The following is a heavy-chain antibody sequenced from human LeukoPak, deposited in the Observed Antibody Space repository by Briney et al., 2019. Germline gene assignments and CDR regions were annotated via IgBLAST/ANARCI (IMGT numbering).Heavy chain of an antibody. CDR1: GFTFSSYR. CDR2: IKQDGSEK. V-gene: IGHV3-7*01. CDR3: ARSRHIAAAGTDYYGMDV. Sequence: GGSLRLSCAASGFTFSSYRMSWVRQAPGKGLEWVANIKQDGSEKYYVDSVKGRFTISRDNAKNSLYLQMNSLRAEDTAVYYCARSRHIAAAGTDYYGMDVWGQGTTVTVSS. D-gene: IGHD6-13*01. J-gene: IGHJ6*02.